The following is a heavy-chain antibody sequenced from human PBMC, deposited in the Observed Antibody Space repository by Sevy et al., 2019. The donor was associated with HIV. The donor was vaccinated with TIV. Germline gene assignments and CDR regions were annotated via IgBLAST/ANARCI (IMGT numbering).Heavy chain of an antibody. V-gene: IGHV1-8*01. J-gene: IGHJ4*02. CDR1: GYTFTSYE. Sequence: ASVKVSCETSGYTFTSYEINWGRLVSGQGLEYMGWINPNTGKTGYVQKFQGRFTMTVDTSKTTAYMELSNLKPDDTAMYYCSRRAFNDYWGQGTLVTVSS. CDR2: INPNTGKT. CDR3: SRRAFNDY.